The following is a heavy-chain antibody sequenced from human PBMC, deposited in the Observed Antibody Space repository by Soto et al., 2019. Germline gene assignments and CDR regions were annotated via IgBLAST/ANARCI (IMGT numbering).Heavy chain of an antibody. V-gene: IGHV4-30-2*01. CDR1: GGSISSGGYS. CDR2: IYHSGST. J-gene: IGHJ4*02. D-gene: IGHD3-22*01. CDR3: AKAHRSGYYFDY. Sequence: TSETLSLTCAVSGGSISSGGYSWSWIRQPPGKGLEWIGYIYHSGSTYYNPSLESRVTISVDGSKNQFSPKLSSVTAADTAVYYFAKAHRSGYYFDYSGEGILVSVS.